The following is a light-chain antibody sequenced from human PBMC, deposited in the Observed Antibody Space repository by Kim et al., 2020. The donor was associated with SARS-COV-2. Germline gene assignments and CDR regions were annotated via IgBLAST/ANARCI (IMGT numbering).Light chain of an antibody. CDR2: YDS. V-gene: IGLV3-21*04. CDR3: QVWDSSSDHPV. J-gene: IGLJ3*02. Sequence: SYELTQPPSVSVAPGKTARITCGGNNIGSKSVHWYRQKPGQAPVLVIYYDSDRPSGMPERFSGSNSGNTATLTISRVEAGDEADYYCQVWDSSSDHPVFGGGTQLTVL. CDR1: NIGSKS.